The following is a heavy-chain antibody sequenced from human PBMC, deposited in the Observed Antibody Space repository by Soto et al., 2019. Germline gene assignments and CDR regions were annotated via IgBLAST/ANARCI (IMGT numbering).Heavy chain of an antibody. CDR3: ARDYDYVSGSYRSNWFDP. D-gene: IGHD3-16*02. CDR2: IYYSGST. CDR1: GGSISSSSYY. Sequence: KASETLSLTCTVSGGSISSSSYYWGWIRQPPGKGLEWIGSIYYSGSTYYNPSLKSRVTISVDTSKNQFSLKLSSVTAADTAVYYCARDYDYVSGSYRSNWFDPWGQGTLVTVSS. V-gene: IGHV4-39*02. J-gene: IGHJ5*02.